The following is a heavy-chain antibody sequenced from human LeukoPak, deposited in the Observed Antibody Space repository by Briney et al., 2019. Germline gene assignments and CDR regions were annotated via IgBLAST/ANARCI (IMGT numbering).Heavy chain of an antibody. J-gene: IGHJ4*02. CDR3: ARRYCSSTICYDDRGAFDY. D-gene: IGHD2-2*01. Sequence: SETLSLTCTVSGGSISSSTYYWGWIRQPPGKGLEWIGNIYHSGSTYYNPSLKSQVTISVDTSKNQFSLKLSSVTAADTAVYYCARRYCSSTICYDDRGAFDYWGQGTLVTVSS. CDR1: GGSISSSTYY. CDR2: IYHSGST. V-gene: IGHV4-39*07.